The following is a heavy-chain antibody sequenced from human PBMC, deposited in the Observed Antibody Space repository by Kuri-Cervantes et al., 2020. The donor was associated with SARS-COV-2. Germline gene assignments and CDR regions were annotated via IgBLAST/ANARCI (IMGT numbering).Heavy chain of an antibody. CDR2: IYSGGST. D-gene: IGHD1-26*01. CDR3: AREDRYGGNLNWFDP. J-gene: IGHJ5*02. Sequence: GGSLRLSCAASGFTFSSCWMHWVRQAPGKGLEWVSVIYSGGSTYYADSVQGRFTISRDNSKNTLYLQMNSLRVEDTAVYYCAREDRYGGNLNWFDPWGQGTLVTVSS. CDR1: GFTFSSCW. V-gene: IGHV3-53*01.